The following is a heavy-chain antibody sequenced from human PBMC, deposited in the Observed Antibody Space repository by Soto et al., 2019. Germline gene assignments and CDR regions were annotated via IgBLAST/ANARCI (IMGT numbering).Heavy chain of an antibody. CDR3: ARSWNDFGTYGAFDY. CDR2: IYPADSDT. Sequence: GESLKISCQISGYSFSTYWLAWVRQMPGKGLELMGLIYPADSDTRYSTSFQGQVTLSADKSITTAYLHLSNLKASDTPMYHCARSWNDFGTYGAFDYWGQVTRVTVSS. V-gene: IGHV5-51*01. CDR1: GYSFSTYW. D-gene: IGHD4-4*01. J-gene: IGHJ4*02.